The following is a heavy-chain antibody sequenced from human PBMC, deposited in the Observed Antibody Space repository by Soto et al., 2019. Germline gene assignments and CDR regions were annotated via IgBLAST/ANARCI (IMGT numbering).Heavy chain of an antibody. J-gene: IGHJ4*02. CDR2: ISGSGDST. CDR1: GFTFSSYA. D-gene: IGHD2-15*01. CDR3: AKDPDIVVVVAAYDY. Sequence: GGSLRLSCAASGFTFSSYAMSWVRQAPGKGLEWVSAISGSGDSTYYADSVKGRFTISRDNSKNTLYLQMNSLRAEDTAVYYCAKDPDIVVVVAAYDYWGQGTLVTVSS. V-gene: IGHV3-23*01.